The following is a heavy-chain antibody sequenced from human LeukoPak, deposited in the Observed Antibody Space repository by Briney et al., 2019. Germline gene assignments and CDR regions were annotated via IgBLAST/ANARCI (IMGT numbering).Heavy chain of an antibody. CDR1: GFTFSSYN. CDR3: ARSVDYGDYTAY. V-gene: IGHV3-48*02. Sequence: GGSLRLSCAASGFTFSSYNMNWVRQAPGKGLEWVSYISTSSRNIQYADSVKGRFTISRDNAKNSVYLRMNSLRDEDTAVYYCARSVDYGDYTAYWGQGTLVTVSS. J-gene: IGHJ4*02. D-gene: IGHD4-17*01. CDR2: ISTSSRNI.